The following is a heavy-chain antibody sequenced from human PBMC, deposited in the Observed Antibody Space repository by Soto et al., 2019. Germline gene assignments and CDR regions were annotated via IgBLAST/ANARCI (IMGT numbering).Heavy chain of an antibody. CDR3: ARVWSGYPSYGMDV. D-gene: IGHD3-3*01. CDR2: IYYSGST. Sequence: QVQLQESGPGLVKPSQTLSLTCTVSGGSISSGDYYWSWIRQPPVKGLEWIGYIYYSGSTYYNPSIKSRVTISVDTSQNQFSLKLSSVTAADTAVYYCARVWSGYPSYGMDVWGQGTTVTVSS. J-gene: IGHJ6*02. CDR1: GGSISSGDYY. V-gene: IGHV4-30-4*01.